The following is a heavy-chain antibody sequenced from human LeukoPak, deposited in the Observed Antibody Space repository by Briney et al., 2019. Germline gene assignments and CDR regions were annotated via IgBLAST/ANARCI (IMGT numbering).Heavy chain of an antibody. V-gene: IGHV3-43*02. J-gene: IGHJ6*03. CDR1: GFTFDDYA. Sequence: PGGSLRLSCAASGFTFDDYAMHWVRQAPGKCLEWVSLITGDGGSTYYADSVKGRFTISRDNSKNSLYLQMNSLRTEDTALYYCAKDGPGVWYPLGGYYYMDVWGKGTTVTVSS. CDR2: ITGDGGST. CDR3: AKDGPGVWYPLGGYYYMDV. D-gene: IGHD2-15*01.